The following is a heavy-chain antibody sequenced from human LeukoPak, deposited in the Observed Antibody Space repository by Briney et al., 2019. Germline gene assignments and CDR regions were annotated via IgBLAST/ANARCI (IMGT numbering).Heavy chain of an antibody. Sequence: ASETLSLTCTVSGASISSDYWSWIRQPPGKALEWIGYVHHSGTANYNPSLESRVIISGDTSKNRFSLKPSSVTAADTAVYYCAKSPRADTYLFDTWGQGILVTVSS. J-gene: IGHJ5*02. V-gene: IGHV4-59*01. CDR1: GASISSDY. CDR2: VHHSGTA. CDR3: AKSPRADTYLFDT.